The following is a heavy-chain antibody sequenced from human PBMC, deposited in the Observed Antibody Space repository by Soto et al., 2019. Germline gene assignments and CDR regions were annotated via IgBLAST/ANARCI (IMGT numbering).Heavy chain of an antibody. J-gene: IGHJ4*02. Sequence: GASVKVSCKASGCTFSSYAISWVRQAPGQGLEWMGGIIPIFGTANYAQKVQGRVTITADESTSTAYMELSSLRSEDTAVYYCGRVAKYSGYVVPFDYWGQGTLVTVSS. D-gene: IGHD5-12*01. V-gene: IGHV1-69*13. CDR3: GRVAKYSGYVVPFDY. CDR1: GCTFSSYA. CDR2: IIPIFGTA.